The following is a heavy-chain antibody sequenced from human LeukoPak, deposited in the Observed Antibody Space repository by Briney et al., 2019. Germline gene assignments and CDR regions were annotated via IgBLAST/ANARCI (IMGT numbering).Heavy chain of an antibody. J-gene: IGHJ4*02. CDR2: IIPIFGTA. CDR1: GGTFSSYA. CDR3: AREGGITMVRGTYYFDY. V-gene: IGHV1-69*13. D-gene: IGHD3-10*01. Sequence: SVKVSCKASGGTFSSYAISWVRQAPGQGLEWMGGIIPIFGTANYAQKFQGRVTITADESTSTAYMELSSLRSEDTAVYYCAREGGITMVRGTYYFDYWGQGTLVTVSS.